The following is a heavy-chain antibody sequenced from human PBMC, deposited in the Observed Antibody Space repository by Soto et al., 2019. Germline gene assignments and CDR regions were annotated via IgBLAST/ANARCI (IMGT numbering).Heavy chain of an antibody. Sequence: QVPLVESGGGVVQPGRSLRLSCAASGFTFSNYGLHWVRQAPGKGLEWVTVISYNGNNEYYADSVKGRFTISRDNSKNTLYLQMNSLRAEDTAVYYCARDFDVAAAVYFFDFWGQGTLVTVSS. CDR3: ARDFDVAAAVYFFDF. V-gene: IGHV3-30-3*01. J-gene: IGHJ4*02. D-gene: IGHD6-13*01. CDR2: ISYNGNNE. CDR1: GFTFSNYG.